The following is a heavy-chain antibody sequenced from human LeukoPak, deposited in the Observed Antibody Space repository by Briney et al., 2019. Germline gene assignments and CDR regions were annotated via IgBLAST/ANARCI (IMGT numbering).Heavy chain of an antibody. J-gene: IGHJ4*02. CDR3: ARDLLQVGATIFDY. CDR1: GFTFSSFA. D-gene: IGHD1-26*01. V-gene: IGHV3-23*01. Sequence: GGSLRLSCAASGFTFSSFAMSWVRQAPGRGLEWVSSFGNDGLTYYADSVKGRFIISRDNSKNTLFLQMNSLRAEDTAVYYCARDLLQVGATIFDYWGQGTLVTVSS. CDR2: FGNDGLT.